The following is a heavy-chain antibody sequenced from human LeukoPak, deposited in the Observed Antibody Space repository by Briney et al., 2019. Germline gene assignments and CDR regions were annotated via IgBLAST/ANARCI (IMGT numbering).Heavy chain of an antibody. CDR2: ISSSSRYI. Sequence: GGSLRSSCAASGFTFSSYSMNWVRPAPGKGLEWVSSISSSSRYIYYADSVKGRFTIARDNAKNSLYLQMNSLRAEDTAVYYCARMETGTMGAFDIWGQGTMVTVSS. CDR1: GFTFSSYS. D-gene: IGHD1-1*01. CDR3: ARMETGTMGAFDI. V-gene: IGHV3-21*01. J-gene: IGHJ3*02.